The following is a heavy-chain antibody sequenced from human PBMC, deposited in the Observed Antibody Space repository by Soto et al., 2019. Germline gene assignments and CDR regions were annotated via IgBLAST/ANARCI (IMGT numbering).Heavy chain of an antibody. CDR2: IYYPGST. J-gene: IGHJ4*02. Sequence: QVHLQESGPGLVKPSETLSLTCTVSGGSINNHYWSWIRQPPGKGLDWVGFIYYPGSTNYNPSLKSRVTMSVDTSKNQFSLNLASLTAADTAIYYCARANWYSEYWGQGTLVTVS. D-gene: IGHD7-27*01. CDR1: GGSINNHY. V-gene: IGHV4-59*11. CDR3: ARANWYSEY.